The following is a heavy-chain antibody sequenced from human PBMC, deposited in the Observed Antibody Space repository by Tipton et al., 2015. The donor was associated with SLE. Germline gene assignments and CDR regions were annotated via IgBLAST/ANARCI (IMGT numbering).Heavy chain of an antibody. V-gene: IGHV4-59*08. CDR3: ARTGLDYYDSSGPWWYFDL. Sequence: TLSLTCTVSGGSISSYYWSWIRQPPGKGLEWIGYIYYSGSTNYNPSLKSRVTILVDTSKNQFSLKLSSVTAADTAVYYCARTGLDYYDSSGPWWYFDLWGRGTLVTVSS. J-gene: IGHJ2*01. CDR2: IYYSGST. CDR1: GGSISSYY. D-gene: IGHD3-22*01.